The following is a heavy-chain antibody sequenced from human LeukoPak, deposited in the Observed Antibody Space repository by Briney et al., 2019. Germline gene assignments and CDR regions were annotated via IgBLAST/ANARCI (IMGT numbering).Heavy chain of an antibody. D-gene: IGHD2-2*01. J-gene: IGHJ4*02. Sequence: GASVKVSCKTSGYTFTGYYMHWVRQAPGQGLEWMGWNNPDSGGTDYAQKFQGRVTMTRDTSISTAYMELSRPTSDDTAVYYCARDSGYCSPTGCYYFDHWGQGTLVTVSS. CDR3: ARDSGYCSPTGCYYFDH. CDR1: GYTFTGYY. V-gene: IGHV1-2*02. CDR2: NNPDSGGT.